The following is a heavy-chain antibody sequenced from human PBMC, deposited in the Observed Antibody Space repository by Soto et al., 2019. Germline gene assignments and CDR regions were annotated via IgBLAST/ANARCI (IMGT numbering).Heavy chain of an antibody. CDR3: AKDGGGTDWETEAFEI. Sequence: QVNLVQSGAEVKKPGASVKLSCQASGYSFSNYYMHWVRQAPGQGLEWMGIIKPSDGDTIYAQSLEGRVTVNGDTATSTVYMELKGLSYEDTAVYYCAKDGGGTDWETEAFEIWGQGTKVTVSS. V-gene: IGHV1-46*03. CDR2: IKPSDGDT. J-gene: IGHJ3*02. CDR1: GYSFSNYY. D-gene: IGHD1-1*01.